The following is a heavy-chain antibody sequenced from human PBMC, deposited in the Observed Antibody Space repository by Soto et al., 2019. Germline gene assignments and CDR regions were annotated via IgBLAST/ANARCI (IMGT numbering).Heavy chain of an antibody. CDR1: GYTFTSYA. D-gene: IGHD3-9*01. J-gene: IGHJ4*02. V-gene: IGHV1-3*01. Sequence: QVQLVQSGAEVKKPGASVKVSCKASGYTFTSYAMHWVRQAPGQRLEWMGWINAGNGNTKYSPKFQGRVTITRDTSASTAYMELSSLRSEDTAVYYCAREYYDILTGYLFDYWGQGTLVTVSS. CDR2: INAGNGNT. CDR3: AREYYDILTGYLFDY.